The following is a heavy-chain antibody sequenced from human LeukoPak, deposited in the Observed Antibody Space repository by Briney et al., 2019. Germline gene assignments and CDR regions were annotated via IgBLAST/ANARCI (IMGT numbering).Heavy chain of an antibody. Sequence: GGSLRLSCAASGFTFSSYVMHWVRQAPGKGLEWVAIISYDGSNEYYADSVKGRFTISRDNSKNTLYLQMNSLRAADTAVYYCARDNLPGRVVPAAIMGGAFDIWGQGTMVTVSS. CDR2: ISYDGSNE. D-gene: IGHD2-2*02. V-gene: IGHV3-30*04. J-gene: IGHJ3*02. CDR3: ARDNLPGRVVPAAIMGGAFDI. CDR1: GFTFSSYV.